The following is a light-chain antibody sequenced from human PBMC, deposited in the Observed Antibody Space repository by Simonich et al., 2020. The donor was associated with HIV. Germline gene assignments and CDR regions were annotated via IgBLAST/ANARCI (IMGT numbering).Light chain of an antibody. CDR2: EDN. J-gene: IGLJ3*02. CDR1: SGSIAGNY. V-gene: IGLV6-57*03. CDR3: QSYDSSNFWV. Sequence: NFMLTQPHSVSESPGKTVTISCTRSSGSIAGNYVLWYQQRPGSAPTAVIYEDNQRPSGVPDRVSGSIDSSSNSASLTISGLKTEDEADYYCQSYDSSNFWVFGGGTKLTVL.